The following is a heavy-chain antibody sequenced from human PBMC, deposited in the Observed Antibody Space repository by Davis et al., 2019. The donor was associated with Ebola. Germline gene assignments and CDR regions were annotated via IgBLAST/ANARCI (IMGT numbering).Heavy chain of an antibody. V-gene: IGHV3-33*01. CDR2: IWYDGSRE. D-gene: IGHD1-14*01. J-gene: IGHJ3*01. CDR3: ARDPAIGQPLSTFDV. Sequence: GALKIPLAASGISFTTYGMHWVRQAPGKGLEWLAVIWYDGSREFLADSMKGRFTISRDNSRNTLFLQVNSLRVEDTAVYYCARDPAIGQPLSTFDVWGQGTTVTVAS. CDR1: GISFTTYG.